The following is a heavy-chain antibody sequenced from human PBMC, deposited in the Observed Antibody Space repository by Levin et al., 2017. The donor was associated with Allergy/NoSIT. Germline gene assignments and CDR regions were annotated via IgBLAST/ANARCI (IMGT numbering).Heavy chain of an antibody. CDR3: AKPILYYYGSGSYSVDAFDI. Sequence: GGSLRLSCAASGFTFSSYGMHWVRQAPGKGLEWVAVISYDGSNKYYADSVKGRFTISRDNSKNTLYLQMNSLRAEDTAVYYCAKPILYYYGSGSYSVDAFDIWGQGTMVTVSS. V-gene: IGHV3-30*18. CDR2: ISYDGSNK. D-gene: IGHD3-10*01. CDR1: GFTFSSYG. J-gene: IGHJ3*02.